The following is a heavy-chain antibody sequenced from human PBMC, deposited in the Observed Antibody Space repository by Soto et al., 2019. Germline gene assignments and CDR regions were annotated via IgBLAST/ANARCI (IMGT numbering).Heavy chain of an antibody. V-gene: IGHV4-34*01. CDR1: GGSFSGYY. J-gene: IGHJ4*02. CDR3: ATSFGNAWYTY. Sequence: SETLSLTCAVYGGSFSGYYWSWIRQPPGKGLEWIGEINHSGSTHYNPSLKSRVTISVDTSKNQFSLQLSSVTVADTAVYYCATSFGNAWYTYRGQGTQVTVSS. D-gene: IGHD6-13*01. CDR2: INHSGST.